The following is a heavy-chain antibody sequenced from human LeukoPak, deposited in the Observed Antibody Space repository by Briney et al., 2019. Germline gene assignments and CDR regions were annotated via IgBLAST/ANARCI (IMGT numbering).Heavy chain of an antibody. D-gene: IGHD3-3*01. CDR3: ARIPANHYDFWSGYYPFYYFDY. CDR2: ISGSGGST. J-gene: IGHJ4*02. CDR1: GFTFTSYA. V-gene: IGHV3-23*01. Sequence: QPGGSLRLSCAASGFTFTSYAMSWVRQAPGKGLEWVSVISGSGGSTYYADSVKGRFTISRDNSKNTLYLQMNSLRAEDTAVYYCARIPANHYDFWSGYYPFYYFDYWGQGTLVTVSS.